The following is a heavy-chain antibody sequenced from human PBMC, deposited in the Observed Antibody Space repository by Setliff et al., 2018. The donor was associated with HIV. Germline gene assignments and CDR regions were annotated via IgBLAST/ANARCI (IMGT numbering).Heavy chain of an antibody. J-gene: IGHJ4*02. CDR3: AKEDLHPATYYFDSSGYYPTQ. CDR2: IYYSGST. V-gene: IGHV4-39*07. Sequence: PSETLSLTCTVSGGSISSRSYYWGWIRQPPGKGLEWIGSIYYSGSTDYDPSLKSRVTISVDTSKNQFSLKLSSVTAADTAVYYCAKEDLHPATYYFDSSGYYPTQWGQGTLVTVSS. CDR1: GGSISSRSYY. D-gene: IGHD3-22*01.